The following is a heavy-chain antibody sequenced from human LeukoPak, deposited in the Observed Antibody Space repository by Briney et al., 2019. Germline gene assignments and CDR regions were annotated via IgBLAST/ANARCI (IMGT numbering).Heavy chain of an antibody. V-gene: IGHV3-23*01. J-gene: IGHJ4*02. D-gene: IGHD2-15*01. CDR3: ARYCNGDNCYSGYDY. CDR2: ISGSGGST. CDR1: GFTFSSYA. Sequence: GGSLRLSCAASGFTFSSYAMSWVRQAPGKGLEWVSAISGSGGSTYYADSVKGRFTISRDNSKNTLYLQMNSLRAEDMAVYYCARYCNGDNCYSGYDYWGQGTLVTVSS.